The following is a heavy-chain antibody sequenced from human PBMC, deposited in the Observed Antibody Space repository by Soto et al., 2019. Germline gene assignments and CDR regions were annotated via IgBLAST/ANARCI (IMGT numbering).Heavy chain of an antibody. V-gene: IGHV4-39*07. J-gene: IGHJ6*01. Sequence: PSETLSLTCTVSGASIRSSAYWGWIRQPPGKGLEWIGSIYSIGNTYYNPSLKSGVTISVDRSKNQFSLKLSSVTAADTAVYYCDRAHYG. CDR1: GASIRSSAY. CDR3: DRAHYG. CDR2: IYSIGNT.